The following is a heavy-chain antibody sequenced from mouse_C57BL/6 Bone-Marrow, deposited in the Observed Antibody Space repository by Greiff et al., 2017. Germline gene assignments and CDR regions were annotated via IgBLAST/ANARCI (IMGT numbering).Heavy chain of an antibody. CDR3: ARGYYGSSYVLYWYFDV. V-gene: IGHV1-81*01. CDR2: FYPRSGNT. D-gene: IGHD1-1*01. Sequence: VQLQQSGAELARPGASVKLSCKASGYTFTSYGISWVKQRTGQGLEWIGEFYPRSGNTYYNEKFKGKATLTADKSSSTAYMELRSLTSEDSAVYFCARGYYGSSYVLYWYFDVWGTGTTVTVSS. J-gene: IGHJ1*03. CDR1: GYTFTSYG.